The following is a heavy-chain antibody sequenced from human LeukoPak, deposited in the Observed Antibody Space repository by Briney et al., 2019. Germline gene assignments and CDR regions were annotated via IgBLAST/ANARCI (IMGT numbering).Heavy chain of an antibody. D-gene: IGHD3-10*01. CDR1: GFTFSSYS. CDR2: IGGTSAYI. V-gene: IGHV3-21*06. J-gene: IGHJ4*02. Sequence: GGSLRLSCAASGFTFSSYSMNWVRQIRGKGLEWLSSIGGTSAYIYYADSVKGRFTISRDNAKNSLYLQMNSLGVEDTAVYYCAREMYYIPEYWGQGTLVTVSS. CDR3: AREMYYIPEY.